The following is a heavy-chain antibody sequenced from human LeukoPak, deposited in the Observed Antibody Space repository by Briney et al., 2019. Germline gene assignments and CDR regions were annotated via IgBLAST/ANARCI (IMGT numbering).Heavy chain of an antibody. J-gene: IGHJ5*02. CDR1: RFTFSSYG. V-gene: IGHV3-33*01. CDR2: IWYDGSNK. CDR3: ARDTQRAWIQLWPNWFDP. Sequence: QPGGSLRLSCAASRFTFSSYGMHWVRQAPGKGLEWVAVIWYDGSNKYYADSVKGRFTISRDNSKNTLYLQMNSLRAEDTAVYYCARDTQRAWIQLWPNWFDPWGQGTLVTVSS. D-gene: IGHD5-18*01.